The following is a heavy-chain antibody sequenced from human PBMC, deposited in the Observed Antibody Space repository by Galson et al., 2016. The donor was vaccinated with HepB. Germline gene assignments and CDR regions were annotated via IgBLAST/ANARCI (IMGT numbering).Heavy chain of an antibody. CDR1: GYAFSNHW. V-gene: IGHV5-51*01. J-gene: IGHJ6*01. CDR2: IYPGGSDT. Sequence: QSGAEVKKPGESLKISCMGSGYAFSNHWIGWVRQMPGKGLEWMGFIYPGGSDTRYSPSFQGRVTFPVDTSIATAYVEWSSLQASDTAIYYCARHVPLVRIGGEKSYQYGLDVWGQGTTVTVSS. D-gene: IGHD3-10*01. CDR3: ARHVPLVRIGGEKSYQYGLDV.